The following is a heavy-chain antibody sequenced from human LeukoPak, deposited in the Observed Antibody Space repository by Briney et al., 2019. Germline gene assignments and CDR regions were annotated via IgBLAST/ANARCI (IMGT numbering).Heavy chain of an antibody. Sequence: GGSLRLSCAASGFSVSSNYMSWVRQAPGKGLEWVSVIYSDGSTYYADSVKGRFTISRDYSKNTLFLQVNSLRAEDTAVYYCASVHYYGSGSFSFDYWGQGTLVTVSS. J-gene: IGHJ4*02. V-gene: IGHV3-66*01. CDR2: IYSDGST. D-gene: IGHD3-10*01. CDR3: ASVHYYGSGSFSFDY. CDR1: GFSVSSNY.